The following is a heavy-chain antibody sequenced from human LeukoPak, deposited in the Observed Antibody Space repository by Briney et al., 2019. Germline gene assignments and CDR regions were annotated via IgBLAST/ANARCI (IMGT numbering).Heavy chain of an antibody. CDR2: ISYDGSNK. CDR3: AKKGATTGDFDY. D-gene: IGHD1-26*01. J-gene: IGHJ4*02. Sequence: GGSLRLSCAASGFTFSNYAMHWVRQAPGKGLEWVALISYDGSNKYYADSVKGRFTISRDNSKNTLYLQMNSLRAEDTAVYYCAKKGATTGDFDYWGQGTLVTVSS. CDR1: GFTFSNYA. V-gene: IGHV3-30*04.